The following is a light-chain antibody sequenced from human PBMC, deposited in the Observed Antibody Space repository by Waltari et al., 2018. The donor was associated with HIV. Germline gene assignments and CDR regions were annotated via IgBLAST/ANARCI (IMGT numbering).Light chain of an antibody. V-gene: IGKV3-15*01. CDR2: GAS. Sequence: EVAVTQSPATLSVFPGERGTLSCTISQNVGNNLAWYQKKSGQGPRLLIYGASTRATGVPGRFGGSGSGTEFNFTIASLQADDSAVYYCQHYDSWSRTFGQGTTIEIK. J-gene: IGKJ1*01. CDR3: QHYDSWSRT. CDR1: QNVGNN.